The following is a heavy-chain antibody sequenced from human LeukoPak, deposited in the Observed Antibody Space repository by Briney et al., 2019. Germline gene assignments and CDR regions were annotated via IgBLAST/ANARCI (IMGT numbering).Heavy chain of an antibody. Sequence: GGSLRLSCAASGFTFSSYALSWVRRASGKGLEWVSIVGENTDTHYADSVKDRFTISRDNSNNALYLQMNNLRAEDTATYFCAKSSGKSFPSSRIFDFWGQGALVTVSS. D-gene: IGHD6-13*01. V-gene: IGHV3-23*01. CDR1: GFTFSSYA. CDR3: AKSSGKSFPSSRIFDF. J-gene: IGHJ4*02. CDR2: VGENTDT.